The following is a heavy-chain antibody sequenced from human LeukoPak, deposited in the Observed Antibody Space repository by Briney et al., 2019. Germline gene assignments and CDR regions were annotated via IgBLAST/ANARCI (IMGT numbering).Heavy chain of an antibody. CDR3: ARVGSLAAAGTPDY. D-gene: IGHD6-13*01. V-gene: IGHV3-11*01. Sequence: PGGSLRLSCAASGFTFSSYAMSWIRQAPGKGLEWVSYISSSGSIMYYADSMKGRFTISRDNAKNSLYLQMNSLRAEDTAVYYCARVGSLAAAGTPDYWGQGTLVTVSS. CDR2: ISSSGSIM. CDR1: GFTFSSYA. J-gene: IGHJ4*02.